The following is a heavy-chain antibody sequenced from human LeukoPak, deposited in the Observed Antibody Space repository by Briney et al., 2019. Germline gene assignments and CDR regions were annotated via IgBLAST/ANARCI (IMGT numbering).Heavy chain of an antibody. CDR2: IYYSGST. J-gene: IGHJ4*02. V-gene: IGHV4-59*01. CDR3: ARDGVLGGLFVWDY. D-gene: IGHD3-16*01. Sequence: SETLSLTCTVYGGSISRFYWSWIRQPHGRGMEWNGYIYYSGSTNYNPSLKSRVTISVDTSKNQFSLKLSSVTAADTAVYYCARDGVLGGLFVWDYWGQGTLVTVSS. CDR1: GGSISRFY.